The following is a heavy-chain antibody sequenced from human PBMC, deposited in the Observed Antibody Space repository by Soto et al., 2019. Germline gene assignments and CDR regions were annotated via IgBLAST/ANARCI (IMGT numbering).Heavy chain of an antibody. CDR1: GYTFTGYY. CDR3: ARGPGGRGSPWWFDP. V-gene: IGHV1-2*02. J-gene: IGHJ5*02. D-gene: IGHD3-10*01. CDR2: INPNSGGT. Sequence: GDSVKVSCKASGYTFTGYYMHWVRQAPGPGLEWMGWINPNSGGTNYAQKLQGRVTMTRDTSISTAYMELSRLRSDDTAVYYCARGPGGRGSPWWFDPWGQGTLVTVSS.